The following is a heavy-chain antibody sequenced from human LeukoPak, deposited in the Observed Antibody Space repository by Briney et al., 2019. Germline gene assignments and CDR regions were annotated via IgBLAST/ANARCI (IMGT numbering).Heavy chain of an antibody. D-gene: IGHD3-22*01. V-gene: IGHV1-18*01. Sequence: SVKLSCTPSGYTFTSYGISWGRHAPGQGLGWMGWISAIIGKTNYAQKPQGRATMTTATSTSTAYMGLRSLRSDATPVYNCARDTSGYPPLDAFDIWGQGTMVTVSS. CDR3: ARDTSGYPPLDAFDI. J-gene: IGHJ3*02. CDR1: GYTFTSYG. CDR2: ISAIIGKT.